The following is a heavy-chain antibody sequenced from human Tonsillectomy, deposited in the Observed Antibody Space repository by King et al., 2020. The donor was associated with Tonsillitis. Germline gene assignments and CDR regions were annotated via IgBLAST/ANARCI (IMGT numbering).Heavy chain of an antibody. J-gene: IGHJ3*02. V-gene: IGHV3-23*03. CDR2: IYSGGSST. D-gene: IGHD6-13*01. CDR3: AKDQVSVAAADTEGAFDI. Sequence: VQLVQSGGGLVQPGGSLRLSCAAFGFTFSSYAMSWVRQAPGKGLEWVSVIYSGGSSTYYADSVKGRFTISRDNSKNTLYLQMNSLRAEDTAVYYCAKDQVSVAAADTEGAFDIWGQGTMVTVSS. CDR1: GFTFSSYA.